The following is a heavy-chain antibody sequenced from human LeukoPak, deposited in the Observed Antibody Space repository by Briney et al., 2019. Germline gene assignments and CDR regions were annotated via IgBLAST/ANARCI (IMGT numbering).Heavy chain of an antibody. CDR3: AKGDTS. J-gene: IGHJ5*02. CDR1: GFNFSNYD. D-gene: IGHD2-21*02. Sequence: PGGSLRLSCAASGFNFSNYDIHWVRQAPGRGLEWVAFIRYDGSDKYYADSVKGRFTISRDNSKNTLYLQMNSLRTEDTAVYYCAKGDTSWGQGTLVTVSP. CDR2: IRYDGSDK. V-gene: IGHV3-30*02.